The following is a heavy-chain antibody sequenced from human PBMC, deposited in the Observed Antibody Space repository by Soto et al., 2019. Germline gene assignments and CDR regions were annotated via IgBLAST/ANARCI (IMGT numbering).Heavy chain of an antibody. Sequence: PSETLSLTCAVYGGSFRGYYWSWIRQPPGKGLEWIGEINHSGSTNYNPSLKSRVTISVDTSKNQFSLKLSSVTAADTAVYYCARSSRVWTNSGSDYGYYYYGMDVWGQGTTVTVSS. CDR3: ARSSRVWTNSGSDYGYYYYGMDV. CDR1: GGSFRGYY. J-gene: IGHJ6*02. D-gene: IGHD3-10*01. CDR2: INHSGST. V-gene: IGHV4-34*01.